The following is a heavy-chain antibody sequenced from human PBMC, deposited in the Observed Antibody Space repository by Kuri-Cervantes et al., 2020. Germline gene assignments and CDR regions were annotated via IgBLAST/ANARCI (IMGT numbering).Heavy chain of an antibody. J-gene: IGHJ5*02. CDR2: ISGSGGST. D-gene: IGHD5-18*01. Sequence: GESLKISCAASGFTFSSYAMSWVRQAPGKGLEWVSAISGSGGSTYYADSVKGRFTISRDNSKNTLYLQMNSLRAGDTAVYYCAKDYVQLPGGWFDPWGQGTLVTVSS. V-gene: IGHV3-23*01. CDR1: GFTFSSYA. CDR3: AKDYVQLPGGWFDP.